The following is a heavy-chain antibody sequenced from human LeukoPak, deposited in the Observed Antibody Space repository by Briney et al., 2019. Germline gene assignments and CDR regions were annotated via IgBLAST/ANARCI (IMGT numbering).Heavy chain of an antibody. V-gene: IGHV1-46*01. CDR3: ARDFPRSTYSSSALGY. CDR2: INPSGGST. CDR1: GYTFTSYY. Sequence: ASVKVSCKASGYTFTSYYMHWVRQAPGQGLEWMGIINPSGGSTSYAQKFQGRVTMTRDTSTSTVYMELSSLRSEDTAVYYCARDFPRSTYSSSALGYWGQGTLVTVSS. J-gene: IGHJ4*02. D-gene: IGHD6-6*01.